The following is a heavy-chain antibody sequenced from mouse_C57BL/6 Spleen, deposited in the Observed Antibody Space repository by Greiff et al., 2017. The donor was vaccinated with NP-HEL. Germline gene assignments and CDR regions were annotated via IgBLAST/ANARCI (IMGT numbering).Heavy chain of an antibody. CDR1: GFTFSDYY. CDR3: ARAVLRSGWYFDD. V-gene: IGHV5-16*01. CDR2: INYDGSST. D-gene: IGHD1-1*01. Sequence: EVKLVESEGGLVQPGSSMKLSCTASGFTFSDYYMAWVRQVPEKGLEWVANINYDGSSTYYLDSLKSRFIISRDNAKNILYLQMSSLKSEDTATYYCARAVLRSGWYFDDWGTGTTVTVSS. J-gene: IGHJ1*03.